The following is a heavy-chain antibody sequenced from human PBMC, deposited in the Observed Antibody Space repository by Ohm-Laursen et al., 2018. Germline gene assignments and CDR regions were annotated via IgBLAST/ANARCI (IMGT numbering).Heavy chain of an antibody. V-gene: IGHV3-7*01. CDR3: ARDPTFHAFDI. J-gene: IGHJ3*02. CDR2: IRKDEGET. D-gene: IGHD2/OR15-2a*01. Sequence: LSLTCAASGFIFSNYWMTWVRQAPGKGLEWVANIRKDEGETYYVDSVKGRFTISRDNAKNSLYLQINSLKGEDTAVYFCARDPTFHAFDIWGQGTMVTVSS. CDR1: GFIFSNYW.